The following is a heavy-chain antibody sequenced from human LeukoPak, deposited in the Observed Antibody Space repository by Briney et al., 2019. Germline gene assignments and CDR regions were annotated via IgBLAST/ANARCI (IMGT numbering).Heavy chain of an antibody. Sequence: GASVKVSCTASGKATGYSFTHSYMHWVRQAPGQGLEWMGWISAYNGNTNYAQKLQGRVTMTTDTSTSTAYMELRSLRSDDTAVYYCARDLTKYSSSDIDAFDIWGQGTMVTVSS. CDR2: ISAYNGNT. CDR3: ARDLTKYSSSDIDAFDI. CDR1: GKATGYSFTHSY. D-gene: IGHD6-6*01. V-gene: IGHV1-18*04. J-gene: IGHJ3*02.